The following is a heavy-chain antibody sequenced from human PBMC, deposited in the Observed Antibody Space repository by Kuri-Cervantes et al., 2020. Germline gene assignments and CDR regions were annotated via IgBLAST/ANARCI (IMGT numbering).Heavy chain of an antibody. Sequence: SETLSLTCAVYGGSFSGYYWSWIRQPPGKGLEWIGEINHSGSTNYIPSLKSRVTISVDTSKNQFSLKLSSVTAADTAVYYCARGLSVAAGKEVWFDPWGQGTLVTVSS. V-gene: IGHV4-34*01. J-gene: IGHJ5*02. CDR2: INHSGST. CDR1: GGSFSGYY. D-gene: IGHD6-13*01. CDR3: ARGLSVAAGKEVWFDP.